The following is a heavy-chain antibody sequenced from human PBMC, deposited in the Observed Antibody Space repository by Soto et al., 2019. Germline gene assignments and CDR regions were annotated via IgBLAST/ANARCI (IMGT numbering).Heavy chain of an antibody. D-gene: IGHD6-19*01. CDR3: ARDGQWLPRDGLRASYYVDY. Sequence: QVQLVESGGGVVQPGRSLRLSCAASGFNFSSYVMHWVRQAPGKGLEWVAVIWYDGGNKYYADSVKGRFTISRDNSKNTLYLKMNSMRAEATAVYYCARDGQWLPRDGLRASYYVDYWGQGTLVTVS. CDR1: GFNFSSYV. J-gene: IGHJ4*02. CDR2: IWYDGGNK. V-gene: IGHV3-33*01.